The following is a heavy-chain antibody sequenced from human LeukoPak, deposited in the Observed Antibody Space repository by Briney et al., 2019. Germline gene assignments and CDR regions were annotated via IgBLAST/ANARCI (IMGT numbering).Heavy chain of an antibody. CDR2: IKQDGSEK. V-gene: IGHV3-7*01. D-gene: IGHD3-22*01. CDR3: AKDLDYYDSSGYYPD. Sequence: GGSLRLSCAASGFTFSSYWMSWVRQAPGKGLEWVANIKQDGSEKYYVDSVKGRFAISRDNAKNSLYLQMNSLRAEDTAVYYCAKDLDYYDSSGYYPDWGQGTLVTVSS. CDR1: GFTFSSYW. J-gene: IGHJ4*02.